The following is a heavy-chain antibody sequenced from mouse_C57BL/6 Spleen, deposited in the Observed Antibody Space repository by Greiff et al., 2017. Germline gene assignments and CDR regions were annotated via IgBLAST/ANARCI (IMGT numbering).Heavy chain of an antibody. J-gene: IGHJ4*01. V-gene: IGHV1-66*01. CDR3: ARDYEDAMDY. D-gene: IGHD1-1*01. Sequence: QVQLQQSGPELVKPGASVKISCKASGYSFTSYYIHWVKQRPGQGLEWIGWIYPGSGNTKYNEKFNGKATLTADTSSSTAYMQLSSRTSEDSAVYYWARDYEDAMDYWGQGTSVTVSS. CDR2: IYPGSGNT. CDR1: GYSFTSYY.